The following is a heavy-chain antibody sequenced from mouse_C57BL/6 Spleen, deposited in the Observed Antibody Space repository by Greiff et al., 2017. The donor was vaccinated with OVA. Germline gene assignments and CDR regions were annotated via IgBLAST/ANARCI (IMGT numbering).Heavy chain of an antibody. CDR1: GYAFSSSW. CDR2: IYPGDGDT. J-gene: IGHJ2*01. Sequence: QVQLQQSGPELVKPGASVKISCKASGYAFSSSWMNWVKQRPGKGLEWIGRIYPGDGDTNYNGKFKGKATLTADKSSSTAYMHLSSLTSEDSAVYGCARDKGDYVDYWGQGTTLTVSA. CDR3: ARDKGDYVDY. V-gene: IGHV1-82*01.